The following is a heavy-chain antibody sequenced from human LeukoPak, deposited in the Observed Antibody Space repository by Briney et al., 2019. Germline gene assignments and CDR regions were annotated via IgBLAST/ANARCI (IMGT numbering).Heavy chain of an antibody. CDR3: ARGAVNRYNWNDDNYYSYYMDV. CDR1: GYTFSSYG. D-gene: IGHD1-1*01. J-gene: IGHJ6*03. V-gene: IGHV1-18*04. CDR2: ISAYSGYT. Sequence: ASVKVSCKASGYTFSSYGLSWVRQAPGQGLEWMGWISAYSGYTRYAQKVQGRVTMTTDTSTSTAYMELRSLRSDDTAVYYCARGAVNRYNWNDDNYYSYYMDVWGKGTTVTISS.